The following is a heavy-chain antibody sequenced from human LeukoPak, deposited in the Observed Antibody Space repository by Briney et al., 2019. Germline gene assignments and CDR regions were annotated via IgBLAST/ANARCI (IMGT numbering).Heavy chain of an antibody. Sequence: GGSLRLSCVASGFTFSNYAMSWVRQAPGKGLEWVSVIYSGGSTYYADSVKGRFTISRDNSKNTLYLQMNSLRAEDTAVYYCARAGQEINYYGSGSYYPFDYWGQGTLVTVSS. V-gene: IGHV3-53*01. CDR1: GFTFSNYA. CDR2: IYSGGST. J-gene: IGHJ4*02. CDR3: ARAGQEINYYGSGSYYPFDY. D-gene: IGHD3-10*01.